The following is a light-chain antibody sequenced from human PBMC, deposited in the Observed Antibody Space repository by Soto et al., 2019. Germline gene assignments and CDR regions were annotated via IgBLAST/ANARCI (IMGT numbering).Light chain of an antibody. CDR1: FSDVGRYNS. J-gene: IGLJ1*01. CDR2: EVN. CDR3: CSYTTTSAYV. V-gene: IGLV2-14*01. Sequence: QSALTQPVSVSGSPGQSITISCTGTFSDVGRYNSVSWYQQRPGKAPKLMIFEVNNRPSGVSNRFSGSKSGNTASLAISGLQTEDEADYYCCSYTTTSAYVFGTGTKLTVL.